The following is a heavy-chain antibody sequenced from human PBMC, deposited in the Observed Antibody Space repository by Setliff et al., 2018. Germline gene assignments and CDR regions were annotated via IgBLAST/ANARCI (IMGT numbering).Heavy chain of an antibody. D-gene: IGHD3-10*01. CDR2: INTKSGAV. CDR1: GYIFSAYY. V-gene: IGHV1-2*02. CDR3: ARGDTTSLSPSLKGQVTISVETSKNPFSLKLSSVTAADAAVYYCASNILTGPYDAFDI. J-gene: IGHJ3*02. Sequence: ASVKVSCKASGYIFSAYYIHWVRQAPGQGHEWMGSINTKSGAVNSAERFQGRVTLTRDTSTNSAYMVVSGLTPDDTALYYCARGDTTSLSPSLKGQVTISVETSKNPFSLKLSSVTAADAAVYYCASNILTGPYDAFDIWGRGTMVTVSS.